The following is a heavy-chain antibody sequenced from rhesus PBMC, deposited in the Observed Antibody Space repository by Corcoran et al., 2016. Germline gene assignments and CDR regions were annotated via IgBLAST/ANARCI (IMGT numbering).Heavy chain of an antibody. CDR2: LTNKAEGGKE. Sequence: EVQLVESGGGGVQPGGSLRLSCAASGFTFSNDRMSWVRQAPGKGLDWVGRLTNKAEGGKEANARSEKGRFTISRDDSKNTLYRQMNSLTTADSSGYYCTRDQGYNIWTGDYSGISLDYWGQGVLVTFSS. J-gene: IGHJ4*01. V-gene: IGHV3-16*02. CDR3: TRDQGYNIWTGDYSGISLDY. CDR1: GFTFSNDR. D-gene: IGHD3-3*01.